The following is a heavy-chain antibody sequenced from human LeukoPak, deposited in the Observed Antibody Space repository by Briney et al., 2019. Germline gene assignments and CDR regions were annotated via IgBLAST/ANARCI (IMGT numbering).Heavy chain of an antibody. V-gene: IGHV3-23*01. Sequence: GGSLRLSCVASGFTFSGYAMSWVRQAPGKGLEWVSAMSGSGGSTYYADSVKGRFTISRDNSKNTLYLQMNSLRAEDTAVYYCAKELSEMATISPFDYWGQGTLVTVSS. D-gene: IGHD5-24*01. CDR1: GFTFSGYA. CDR3: AKELSEMATISPFDY. CDR2: MSGSGGST. J-gene: IGHJ4*02.